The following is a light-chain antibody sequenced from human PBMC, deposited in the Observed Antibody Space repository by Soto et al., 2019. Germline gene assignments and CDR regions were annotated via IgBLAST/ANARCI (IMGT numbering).Light chain of an antibody. CDR3: QQYNDWPYT. CDR2: GAS. V-gene: IGKV3-15*01. J-gene: IGKJ2*01. CDR1: QRISSS. Sequence: EIVMTQSPATLSVSPGERATLSCRASQRISSSLAWYQLKPGQAPRLLIYGASTRATGIPARFSGSGSGTEFTLTISSLQSEDFAVYYCQQYNDWPYTFGQGTKLEIK.